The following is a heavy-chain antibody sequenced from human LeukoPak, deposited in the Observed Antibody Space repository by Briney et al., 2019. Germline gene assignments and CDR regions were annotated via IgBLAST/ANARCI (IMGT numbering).Heavy chain of an antibody. Sequence: SETLSLTCAVYGGSFSGYYWSWIRPPPGKGLEWIGEINHSGSTNYNPSLKSRVTISVDTSKNQFSLKLSSVTAADTAVYYCARRRWGVTAKGALGYYYYMDVWGKGTTVTISS. D-gene: IGHD2-21*02. CDR1: GGSFSGYY. CDR2: INHSGST. V-gene: IGHV4-34*01. J-gene: IGHJ6*03. CDR3: ARRRWGVTAKGALGYYYYMDV.